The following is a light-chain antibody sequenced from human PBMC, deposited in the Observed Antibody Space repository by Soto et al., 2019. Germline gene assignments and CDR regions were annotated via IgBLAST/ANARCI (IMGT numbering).Light chain of an antibody. CDR2: GTT. CDR3: QQYGSAPTWT. J-gene: IGKJ1*01. V-gene: IGKV3-20*01. CDR1: QSVNSLF. Sequence: EIVLTQSPGILSLSPGERVTLSCRASQSVNSLFFGWHQQKPGQAPRLVIYGTTNRAAGIPDRFSGSGSGTDFTLTISRLEPEDFAVYYCQQYGSAPTWTFGQGTKVDIK.